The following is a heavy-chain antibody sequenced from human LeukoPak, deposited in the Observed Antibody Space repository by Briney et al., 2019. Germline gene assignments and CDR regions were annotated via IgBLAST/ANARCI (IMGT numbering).Heavy chain of an antibody. CDR1: GVTLSSYS. CDR2: ISLSSSTI. Sequence: GGSLRLSCAASGVTLSSYSITWVRQAPGKGLEWVSYISLSSSTIYYADSVKGRFTISRDNAKNSLFLQMSSLRAEDTAVYYCSTAKFDYWGQGTLVTVSS. V-gene: IGHV3-48*01. CDR3: STAKFDY. J-gene: IGHJ4*02.